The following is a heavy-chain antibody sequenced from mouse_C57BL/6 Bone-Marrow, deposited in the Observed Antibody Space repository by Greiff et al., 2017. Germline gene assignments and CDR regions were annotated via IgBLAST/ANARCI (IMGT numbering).Heavy chain of an antibody. Sequence: VKLLESGPELVKPGASVKISCKASGYTFTDYYINWVKQRPGQGLEWIGWIFPGSGSTYYNEKFKGKATLTVDKSSSTAYMLLSSLTSEDSAVYFCARDDGYLYYYAMDYWGQGTSVTVSS. J-gene: IGHJ4*01. CDR1: GYTFTDYY. D-gene: IGHD2-3*01. CDR2: IFPGSGST. V-gene: IGHV1-75*01. CDR3: ARDDGYLYYYAMDY.